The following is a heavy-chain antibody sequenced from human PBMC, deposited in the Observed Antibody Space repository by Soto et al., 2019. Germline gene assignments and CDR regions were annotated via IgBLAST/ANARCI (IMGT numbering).Heavy chain of an antibody. D-gene: IGHD6-19*01. CDR3: ARGAMAGTAVPGD. CDR2: INLDGREK. CDR1: GFTFRSFW. V-gene: IGHV3-7*05. J-gene: IGHJ1*01. Sequence: EGQLAESGGGSVRPGGSLRLSCHVSGFTFRSFWLSWVRRAPGKGLEWVANINLDGREKYYVDAVKGRVTISRDNSNNSPHPEWRAMRAHDTAVYYCARGAMAGTAVPGDWGQGTLVTVS.